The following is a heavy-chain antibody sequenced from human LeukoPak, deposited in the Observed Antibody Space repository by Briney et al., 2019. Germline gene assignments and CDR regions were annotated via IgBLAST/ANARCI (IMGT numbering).Heavy chain of an antibody. Sequence: SETLSLTCAVYGGSFSGYYWSWIRQPPGKGLEWIGEINHSGSTNYNPSLKSRVTISVDTSKNQFSLKLSSVTAADTAVYYCARGRADSSSSPHFDYWGQGTLVTVFS. D-gene: IGHD6-6*01. CDR2: INHSGST. CDR3: ARGRADSSSSPHFDY. CDR1: GGSFSGYY. V-gene: IGHV4-34*01. J-gene: IGHJ4*02.